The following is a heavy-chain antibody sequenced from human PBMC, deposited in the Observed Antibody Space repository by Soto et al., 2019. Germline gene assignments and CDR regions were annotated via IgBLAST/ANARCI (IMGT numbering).Heavy chain of an antibody. CDR1: VCTFTGYL. J-gene: IGHJ5*02. CDR2: MNPNSGAT. CDR3: ANPPPTPDWFDP. Sequence: AAVKVSCKGSVCTFTGYLIHGLRPAPGQGLEWMGRMNPNSGATNYAPMFQGRVSMTSAPSLRTAYMELASLRSDDTAVYYCANPPPTPDWFDPWGQGTLVTVSS. V-gene: IGHV1-2*06. D-gene: IGHD2-15*01.